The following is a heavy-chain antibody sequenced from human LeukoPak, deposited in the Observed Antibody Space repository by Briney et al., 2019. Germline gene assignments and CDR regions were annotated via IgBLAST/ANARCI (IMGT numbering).Heavy chain of an antibody. Sequence: PSETLSLTCAVYGGSFSSYPWTWIRQPPGKGLEWIGQIIHGGSTKYNPSLNGRVTMSVDTSKNQFSLKLTSVTAADTAVYYCARGAPGYWGQGTLVTVSS. CDR1: GGSFSSYP. CDR2: IIHGGST. J-gene: IGHJ4*02. V-gene: IGHV4-34*12. CDR3: ARGAPGY. D-gene: IGHD4/OR15-4a*01.